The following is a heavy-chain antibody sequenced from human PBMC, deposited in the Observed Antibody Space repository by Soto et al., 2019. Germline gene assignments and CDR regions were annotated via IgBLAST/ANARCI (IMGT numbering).Heavy chain of an antibody. V-gene: IGHV4-4*07. CDR3: ARDGSAYDSSGFYLYDAFDI. Sequence: SETLSLTCTVSGGYVSSQCWGGSRQAAGQGQGRIGRLYSTGSTNYNPSLRSRVTMSVGTSRNQFSLTLTSVTAANSAMYYCARDGSAYDSSGFYLYDAFDIWGQGTMVTVSS. CDR2: LYSTGST. CDR1: GGYVSSQC. J-gene: IGHJ3*02. D-gene: IGHD3-22*01.